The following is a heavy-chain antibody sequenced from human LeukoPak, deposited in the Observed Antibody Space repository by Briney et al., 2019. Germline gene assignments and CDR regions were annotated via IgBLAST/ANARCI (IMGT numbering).Heavy chain of an antibody. J-gene: IGHJ4*02. Sequence: SETLSLTCTVSGGSISSYYWGWVRQPPGKGLEWVGQIYYRGTPNYNPSLKSRVTISIDTSKNQFSLKLNSVTAADTAVYYCAAESERWLLRSWGQGILVTVSS. D-gene: IGHD6-19*01. CDR2: IYYRGTP. CDR1: GGSISSYY. CDR3: AAESERWLLRS. V-gene: IGHV4-59*03.